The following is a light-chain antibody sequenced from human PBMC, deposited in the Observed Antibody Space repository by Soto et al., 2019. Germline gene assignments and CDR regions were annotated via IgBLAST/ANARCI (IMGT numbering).Light chain of an antibody. CDR3: QQANTFPIT. J-gene: IGKJ5*01. CDR2: TAS. Sequence: DIQMTQSPSSVSASVGDRVTITCRASQDISSWLAWYQQRPGKAPKLLIYTASSLQSGVPSRFSGSGSGTDFTLTISSLQPEDFATYFCQQANTFPITFGQGTRLEIK. V-gene: IGKV1-12*01. CDR1: QDISSW.